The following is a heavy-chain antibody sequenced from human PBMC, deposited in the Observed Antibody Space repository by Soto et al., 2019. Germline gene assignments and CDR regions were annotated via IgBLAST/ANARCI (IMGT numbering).Heavy chain of an antibody. V-gene: IGHV4-59*01. D-gene: IGHD2-15*01. CDR3: ARDLGYCSGGSCYGYYYYGMDV. Sequence: SETLSLTCTVSGGSISSYYWSWIRQPPGQGLGWIGYTYYSGSTNYSPSLKSRVTISVDTAKNQFSLKMTSVTAADTAVYYCARDLGYCSGGSCYGYYYYGMDVWGQGTTVTVSS. J-gene: IGHJ6*02. CDR2: TYYSGST. CDR1: GGSISSYY.